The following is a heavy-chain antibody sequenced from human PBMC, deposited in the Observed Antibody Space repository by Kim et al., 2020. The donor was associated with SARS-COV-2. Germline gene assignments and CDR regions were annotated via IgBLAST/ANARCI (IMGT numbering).Heavy chain of an antibody. CDR3: ARDLVRFLEWLFSATPYGMDV. CDR2: ISYDGSNK. CDR1: GFTFSSYA. D-gene: IGHD3-3*01. J-gene: IGHJ6*02. V-gene: IGHV3-30-3*01. Sequence: GGSLRLSCAASGFTFSSYAMHWVRQAPGKGLEWVAVISYDGSNKYYADSVKGRFTISRDNSKNTLYLQMNSLRAEDTAVYYCARDLVRFLEWLFSATPYGMDVWGQGTTVTVSS.